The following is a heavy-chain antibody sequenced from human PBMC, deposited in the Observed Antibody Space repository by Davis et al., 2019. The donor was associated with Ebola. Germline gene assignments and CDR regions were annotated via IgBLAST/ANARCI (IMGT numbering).Heavy chain of an antibody. V-gene: IGHV1-2*02. D-gene: IGHD1-26*01. CDR2: INPNSGGT. J-gene: IGHJ4*02. Sequence: ASVKVSCKASGYTFTGYYMHWVRQAPGQGLEWMGWINPNSGGTNYAQKFQGRVTMTRDTSTSTVYMELSSLRSEDTAVYYCARENSGSYNPHLWLDWGQGTLVTVSS. CDR3: ARENSGSYNPHLWLD. CDR1: GYTFTGYY.